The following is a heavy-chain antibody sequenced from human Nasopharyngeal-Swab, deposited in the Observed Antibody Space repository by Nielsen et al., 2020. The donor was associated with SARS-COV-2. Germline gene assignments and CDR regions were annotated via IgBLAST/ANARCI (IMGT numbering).Heavy chain of an antibody. Sequence: GESLKISCAGSGFTFSTYTMTWIRQAPGKGLEWVSSIGSSSTYIDYAESVKGRFTISRDNATNSLSLQMNNLRAEDTALYYCTRDHRGTALYWGRGTLVAVSS. CDR3: TRDHRGTALY. CDR1: GFTFSTYT. D-gene: IGHD3-10*01. V-gene: IGHV3-21*01. CDR2: IGSSSTYI. J-gene: IGHJ4*01.